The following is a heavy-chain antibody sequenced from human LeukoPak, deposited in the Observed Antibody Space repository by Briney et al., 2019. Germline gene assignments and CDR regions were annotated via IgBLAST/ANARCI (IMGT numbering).Heavy chain of an antibody. D-gene: IGHD6-13*01. CDR1: GFTFSSYS. V-gene: IGHV3-21*01. Sequence: PGGSLRLSCAASGFTFSSYSMNWVRQAPGKGLEWVSSISSSSSYIYYADSVKGRFTISRDNAKNSLYLQMNSLRAEDTAVYYCARDRSQAAAGGVYNWFDPWGQGTLVTVSS. CDR2: ISSSSSYI. CDR3: ARDRSQAAAGGVYNWFDP. J-gene: IGHJ5*02.